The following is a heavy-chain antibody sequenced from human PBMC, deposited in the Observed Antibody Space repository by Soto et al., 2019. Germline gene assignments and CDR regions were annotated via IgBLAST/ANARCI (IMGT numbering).Heavy chain of an antibody. D-gene: IGHD1-1*01. CDR2: IYYSGST. Sequence: QMQLQESGPGLVKPSETLSLTCTVSGGSISRNSYDWGWIRQPPGKGLEWIGSIYYSGSTYYNPSLKSRVTISVDTSKNQFSLKLSSVSAADTAVYYCARHDWNGVDYWGQGTLVTVSS. CDR1: GGSISRNSYD. J-gene: IGHJ4*02. CDR3: ARHDWNGVDY. V-gene: IGHV4-39*01.